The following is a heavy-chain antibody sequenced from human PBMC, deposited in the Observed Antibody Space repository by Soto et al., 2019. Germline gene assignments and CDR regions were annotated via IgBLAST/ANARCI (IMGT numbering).Heavy chain of an antibody. Sequence: QLQLQESGSKLVKPSQTLSLTCAVSGGSISSGGYSWSWIRQPPGKGLEWIGYIYHSVGTYYNPTLRRRVTTSVDGSRNPFSLELRSVTAADTAVYYCARGPPIFYWGQGTLVTVSS. D-gene: IGHD3-9*01. J-gene: IGHJ4*02. CDR3: ARGPPIFY. CDR1: GGSISSGGYS. V-gene: IGHV4-30-2*01. CDR2: IYHSVGT.